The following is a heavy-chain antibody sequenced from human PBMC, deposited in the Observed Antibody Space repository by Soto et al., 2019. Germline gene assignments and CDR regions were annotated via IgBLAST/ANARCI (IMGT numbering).Heavy chain of an antibody. CDR3: ARPDFGDYWYFDL. J-gene: IGHJ2*01. CDR1: GGPFSSHT. D-gene: IGHD4-17*01. Sequence: QDQLVQSGAEVKKPGSSVKVSCKAFGGPFSSHTFSWVRQAPGQGLEWMGRIIPALGTTTYAQKFQGRVTITADDSVTTVYMELNSLRTEDTAVYSCARPDFGDYWYFDLWGRGPLVTVSS. CDR2: IIPALGTT. V-gene: IGHV1-69*08.